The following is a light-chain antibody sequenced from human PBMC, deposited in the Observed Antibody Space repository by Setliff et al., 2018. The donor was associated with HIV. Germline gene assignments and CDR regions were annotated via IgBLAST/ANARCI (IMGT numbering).Light chain of an antibody. J-gene: IGLJ1*01. Sequence: QSVLAQPPSASGTPGQRVTISCSGSSSNIGSNTVNWYQQLPGTAPKLLIYSNNQRPSGVPDRFSGSKSGTSASLAISGLQSDDEADYYCAAWDDSLNAFYVFGTGTKVNRP. V-gene: IGLV1-44*01. CDR3: AAWDDSLNAFYV. CDR2: SNN. CDR1: SSNIGSNT.